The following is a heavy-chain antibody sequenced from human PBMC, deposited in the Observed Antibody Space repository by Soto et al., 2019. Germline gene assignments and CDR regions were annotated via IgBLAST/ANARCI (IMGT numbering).Heavy chain of an antibody. CDR1: GFSFRNYG. V-gene: IGHV3-33*01. CDR2: IWYDGSYK. CDR3: ASGSVGTTGTTLVNGREDY. Sequence: QVQLVESGGGVVQPGRSLRLSCLASGFSFRNYGMHWVRQAPGKGLEWVALIWYDGSYKYYADSVKGRFTISRDNSKNTVFLQMNSPRAADTALYFCASGSVGTTGTTLVNGREDYWGQGTLVSVSS. D-gene: IGHD1-1*01. J-gene: IGHJ4*02.